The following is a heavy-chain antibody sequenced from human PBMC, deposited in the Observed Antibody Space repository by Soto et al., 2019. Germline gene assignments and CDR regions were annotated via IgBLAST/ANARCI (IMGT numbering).Heavy chain of an antibody. D-gene: IGHD6-19*01. CDR1: GGSISSGDYY. J-gene: IGHJ4*02. CDR3: AKVGSGWYYFDY. CDR2: IYYSGRT. V-gene: IGHV4-30-4*01. Sequence: SETLSLTCTVSGGSISSGDYYWSWIRQPPGKGLEWIGHIYYSGRTYYKPSLKSRVTISLDTSKNQFSLKLTSVTAADTAIYYCAKVGSGWYYFDYWGQGTLVTVSS.